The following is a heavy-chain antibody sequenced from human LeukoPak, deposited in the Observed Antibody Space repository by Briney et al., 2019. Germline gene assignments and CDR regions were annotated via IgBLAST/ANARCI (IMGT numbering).Heavy chain of an antibody. Sequence: HPGGSLRLSCAASGFTFSNYAMNWVRQAPGKGLEWVSAINAGGGSTYYADSVKGRFTISRDNSKNTLYLQMNSLRAEGTAVYYCAKVPRGAGTPSGYWGQGTLVTVSS. CDR3: AKVPRGAGTPSGY. V-gene: IGHV3-23*01. CDR1: GFTFSNYA. J-gene: IGHJ4*02. CDR2: INAGGGST. D-gene: IGHD3-3*01.